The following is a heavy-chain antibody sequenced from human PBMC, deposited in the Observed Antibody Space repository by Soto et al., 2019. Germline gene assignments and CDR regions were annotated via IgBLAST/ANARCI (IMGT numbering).Heavy chain of an antibody. J-gene: IGHJ6*02. D-gene: IGHD3-10*01. Sequence: ASVEVSCKASGYTFTSYDINWVRQATGQGLEWMGWMNPNSGNTGYAQKFQGRVTMTRNTSISTAYMELSSLRSEDTAVYYCARGPLRLLWFGELLDYGMDVWGQGTTVTVSS. CDR2: MNPNSGNT. V-gene: IGHV1-8*01. CDR3: ARGPLRLLWFGELLDYGMDV. CDR1: GYTFTSYD.